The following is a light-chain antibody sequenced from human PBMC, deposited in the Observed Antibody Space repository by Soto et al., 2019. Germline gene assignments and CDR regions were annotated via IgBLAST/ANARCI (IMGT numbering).Light chain of an antibody. V-gene: IGKV1-5*03. CDR3: QHYNRYSEA. J-gene: IGKJ1*01. CDR2: KAS. CDR1: QTISSW. Sequence: QRAHWRSARSGSVRESVAMGWRASQTISSWLAWYQQKPGKAPKLLIYKASTLKSGFPQRSSGGVGGTAFHLTISSLQTGDFATCYCQHYNRYSEAIGQGTKVDIK.